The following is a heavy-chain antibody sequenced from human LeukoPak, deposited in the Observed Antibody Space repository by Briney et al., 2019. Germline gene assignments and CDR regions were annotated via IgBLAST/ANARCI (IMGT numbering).Heavy chain of an antibody. D-gene: IGHD3-22*01. Sequence: SETLSLTCTVSDGSISSYYWSWIRQSPGKGLEWIGYIYYSGSTNYNPSLKSRVTISVDTSKNQFSLKLSSVSAADTAVYYCARDRGHYDSSGYLFDYWGQGTLVTVSS. CDR3: ARDRGHYDSSGYLFDY. CDR1: DGSISSYY. V-gene: IGHV4-59*12. J-gene: IGHJ4*02. CDR2: IYYSGST.